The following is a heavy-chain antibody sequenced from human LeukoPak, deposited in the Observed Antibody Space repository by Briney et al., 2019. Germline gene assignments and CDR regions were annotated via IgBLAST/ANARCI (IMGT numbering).Heavy chain of an antibody. V-gene: IGHV4-61*02. J-gene: IGHJ6*03. Sequence: SQTLSLTCTVSGGSISSGSYYWSWIRQPAGKGLEWIGRIYTSGSTNYSPSLKSRVTISVDTSKNQFSLKLSSVTAADTAVYYCARVASDYYYYYMDVWGKGTTVTVSS. CDR1: GGSISSGSYY. CDR2: IYTSGST. CDR3: ARVASDYYYYYMDV.